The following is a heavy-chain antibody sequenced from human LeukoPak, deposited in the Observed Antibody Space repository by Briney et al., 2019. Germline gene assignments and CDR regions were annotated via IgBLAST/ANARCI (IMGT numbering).Heavy chain of an antibody. V-gene: IGHV4-34*01. D-gene: IGHD2-15*01. CDR1: GGSFSGYY. Sequence: SETLSLTCAVYGGSFSGYYWSWIRQPPGKGLEWIGEINHSGSTNYNPSLKSRVTISVDTSKNQFSLKLSSVTAADTAVYYCARGLSAIVYWGQGTLVTVFS. J-gene: IGHJ4*02. CDR3: ARGLSAIVY. CDR2: INHSGST.